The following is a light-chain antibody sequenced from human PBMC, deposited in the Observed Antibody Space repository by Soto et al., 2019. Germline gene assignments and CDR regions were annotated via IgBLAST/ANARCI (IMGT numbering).Light chain of an antibody. CDR2: GTS. CDR1: QSVRSN. J-gene: IGKJ5*01. Sequence: EIVMTHSPATLSVSPGERTTLSCRASQSVRSNLAWYQQRPGQAPRLLIYGTSTRATGIPARFSGSGSGTEFTLTISSVQSEDLAVYYCQHYARSPITFGQGTRLEIK. CDR3: QHYARSPIT. V-gene: IGKV3D-15*01.